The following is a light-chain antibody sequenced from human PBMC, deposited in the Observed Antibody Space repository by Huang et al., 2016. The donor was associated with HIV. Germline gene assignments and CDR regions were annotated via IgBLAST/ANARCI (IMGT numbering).Light chain of an antibody. CDR2: SAS. Sequence: IQMTQSPTSLSASVGDRVSIACRASQSISTYLNWYQQKPGKAPKLLISSASTLHIGVPSRFSGSGSGTDFTLTIRGLQLDEFATYYCQQSYSALSSFGPGTRL. V-gene: IGKV1-39*01. J-gene: IGKJ5*01. CDR3: QQSYSALSS. CDR1: QSISTY.